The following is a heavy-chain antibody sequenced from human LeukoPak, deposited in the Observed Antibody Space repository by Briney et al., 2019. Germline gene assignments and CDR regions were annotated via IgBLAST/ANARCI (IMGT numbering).Heavy chain of an antibody. V-gene: IGHV3-15*01. CDR3: TTLTTAMDHFDY. J-gene: IGHJ4*02. D-gene: IGHD5-18*01. Sequence: GGSLRLSCAASGFTFSSYAMSWVRQAPGKGLEWVGRIKSKTDGGTTDYAAPVKGRFTISRGDSKNTLYLQMNSLKTEDTAVYYCTTLTTAMDHFDYWGQGTLVTVSS. CDR2: IKSKTDGGTT. CDR1: GFTFSSYA.